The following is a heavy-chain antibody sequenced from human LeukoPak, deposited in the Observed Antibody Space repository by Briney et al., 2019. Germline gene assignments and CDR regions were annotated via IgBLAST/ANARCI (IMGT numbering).Heavy chain of an antibody. CDR1: GGSFSGYY. J-gene: IGHJ2*01. CDR3: ARGVSLGFLEWPRAKNCYFDL. D-gene: IGHD3-3*01. Sequence: SETLSLTCAVYGGSFSGYYWSWIRQPPEKGLEWIGEINHSGSTNYNPSLKSRVTISVDTSKNQFSLKLSSVTAADTAVYYCARGVSLGFLEWPRAKNCYFDLWGRGTLVTVSS. CDR2: INHSGST. V-gene: IGHV4-34*01.